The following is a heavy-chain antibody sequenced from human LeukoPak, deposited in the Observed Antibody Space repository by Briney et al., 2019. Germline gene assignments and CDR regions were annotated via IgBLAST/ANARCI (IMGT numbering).Heavy chain of an antibody. CDR1: GYTFTSYG. V-gene: IGHV1-18*01. D-gene: IGHD3-16*01. CDR3: AVYYDYVWGSKPPDY. J-gene: IGHJ4*02. CDR2: ISAYNGNT. Sequence: GASVKVSCKASGYTFTSYGISWVRQAPGQGLEWMGWISAYNGNTNYAQKLQGRVTMTTDTSTSTAYMELRSLRSDDTAVYYCAVYYDYVWGSKPPDYWGQGTLVTVSS.